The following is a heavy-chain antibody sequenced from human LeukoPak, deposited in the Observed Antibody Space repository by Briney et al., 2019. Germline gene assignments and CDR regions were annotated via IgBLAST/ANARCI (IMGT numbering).Heavy chain of an antibody. J-gene: IGHJ5*02. CDR1: GFTVSNNY. V-gene: IGHV3-66*01. Sequence: GGSLRLSCAASGFTVSNNYMSWVRQAPGKGLKWVSLIYSGGDTHYADSVKGRFTISRDSSKNTLYLQMNSLRAEDTAVYYCARDPPAVRTNTYAWGQGTLVTVSS. D-gene: IGHD4/OR15-4a*01. CDR3: ARDPPAVRTNTYA. CDR2: IYSGGDT.